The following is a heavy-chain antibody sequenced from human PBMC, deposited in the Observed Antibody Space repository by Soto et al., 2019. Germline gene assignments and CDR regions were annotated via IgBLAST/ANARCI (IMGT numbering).Heavy chain of an antibody. CDR1: GFTFSSYA. V-gene: IGHV3-30-3*01. Sequence: SLRLSCAASGFTFSSYAMHWVRQAPGKGLEWVAVISYDGSNKYYADSVKGRFTISRDNSKNTLYLQMNSLRAEDTAVYYCARALYTYGPFDYWGQGTLVTV. D-gene: IGHD3-10*01. CDR3: ARALYTYGPFDY. CDR2: ISYDGSNK. J-gene: IGHJ4*02.